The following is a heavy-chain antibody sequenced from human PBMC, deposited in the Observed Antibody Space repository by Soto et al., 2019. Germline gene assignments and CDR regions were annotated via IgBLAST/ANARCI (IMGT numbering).Heavy chain of an antibody. J-gene: IGHJ4*02. CDR1: GGSNNSSSSY. V-gene: IGHV4-39*01. CDR2: IHRGRP. Sequence: ASETLSLTFTVSGGSNNSSSSYWGWIRQPQGKGLEWLGNIHRGRPHYNTSLTSRVTISVDTSKNQFSLKLSSVAAADTAIYFCATTRGIAVGGSVDYWGEGTLVSESS. D-gene: IGHD6-13*01. CDR3: ATTRGIAVGGSVDY.